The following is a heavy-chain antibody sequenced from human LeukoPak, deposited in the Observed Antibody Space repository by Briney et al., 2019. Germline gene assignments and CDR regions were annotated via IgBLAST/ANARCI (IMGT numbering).Heavy chain of an antibody. D-gene: IGHD6-6*01. CDR3: ASWGLTSSYYYYYYYMDV. V-gene: IGHV3-11*04. J-gene: IGHJ6*03. CDR2: ISSSSSTI. CDR1: GFTFSDYY. Sequence: GGSLRLSCAASGFTFSDYYMSWIRQAPGKGLEWVSYISSSSSTIYYADSVKGRFTISRDNAKNSLYLQMNSLRAEDTAVYYCASWGLTSSYYYYYYYMDVWGKGTTVTVSS.